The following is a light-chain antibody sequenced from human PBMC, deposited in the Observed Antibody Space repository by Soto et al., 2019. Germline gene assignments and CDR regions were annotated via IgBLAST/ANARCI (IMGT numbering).Light chain of an antibody. CDR1: QDIGNS. CDR2: DVS. Sequence: DIQMTQSPSSLSASIGDRVTITCQASQDIGNSLNWYQQKSGKAPNLLIYDVSRLGAGVPSRFSGSGSRTNFRLTISSLQREDFATYYCQQFGSVPLTSGGGTKVEIK. CDR3: QQFGSVPLT. V-gene: IGKV1-33*01. J-gene: IGKJ4*01.